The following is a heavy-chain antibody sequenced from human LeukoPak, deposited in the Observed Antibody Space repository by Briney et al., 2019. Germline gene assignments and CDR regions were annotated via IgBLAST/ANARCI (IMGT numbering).Heavy chain of an antibody. Sequence: PSETLSLTCTVSGGSISSSSYYWGWIRQPPGKGLEWIGSIYYSGSTNYNPSLKSRVTISVDTSKNQFSLKLSSVTAADTAVYYCAPLEGLVAGTWDNWFDPWGQGTLVTVSS. J-gene: IGHJ5*02. CDR1: GGSISSSSYY. CDR2: IYYSGST. D-gene: IGHD6-19*01. V-gene: IGHV4-39*07. CDR3: APLEGLVAGTWDNWFDP.